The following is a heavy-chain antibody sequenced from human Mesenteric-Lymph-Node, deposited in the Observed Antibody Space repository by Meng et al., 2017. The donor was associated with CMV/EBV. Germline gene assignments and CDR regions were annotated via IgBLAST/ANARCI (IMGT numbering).Heavy chain of an antibody. J-gene: IGHJ4*02. CDR1: GGSFSGYY. Sequence: LTCAVYGGSFSGYYWSWIRQPPGKGLEWIGEINHSGSTNYNPSLKSRVTISVDTSKNQFSLKLSSVTAADTAVYYCARSPGYPREFGYWGQGTLVTVSS. CDR2: INHSGST. CDR3: ARSPGYPREFGY. D-gene: IGHD3-10*01. V-gene: IGHV4-34*01.